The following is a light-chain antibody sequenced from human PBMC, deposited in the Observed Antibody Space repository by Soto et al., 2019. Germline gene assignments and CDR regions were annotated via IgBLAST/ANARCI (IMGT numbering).Light chain of an antibody. J-gene: IGKJ4*01. CDR1: QSVSSY. Sequence: EIVFTQTPATLSLSPGERATLSCRASQSVSSYLAWYQQKPGQAPRLLIYDASNRATGIPARFSGSGSGTDFTLTISSLEPEDFAVYYSQQRSNWPSFGGGTKVEIK. CDR3: QQRSNWPS. V-gene: IGKV3-11*01. CDR2: DAS.